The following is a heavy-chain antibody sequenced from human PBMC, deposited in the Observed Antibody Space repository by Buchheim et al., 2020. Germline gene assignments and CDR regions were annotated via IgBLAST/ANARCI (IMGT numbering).Heavy chain of an antibody. CDR1: GYSFANSW. CDR2: IDPGDSYT. CDR3: AREDSSGWYSLDN. D-gene: IGHD6-19*01. V-gene: IGHV5-10-1*01. J-gene: IGHJ4*02. Sequence: EVQLVQSGAEVKKPGESLRISCKGSGYSFANSWITWVRHMPGQGLEWMGRIDPGDSYTDYSPSFQGHVTISADKSISTAYPQWSSLNASDTAMYYCAREDSSGWYSLDNWGQGTL.